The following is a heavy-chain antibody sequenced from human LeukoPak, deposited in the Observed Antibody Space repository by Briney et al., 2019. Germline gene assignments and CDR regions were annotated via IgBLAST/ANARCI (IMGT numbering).Heavy chain of an antibody. D-gene: IGHD3-9*01. CDR3: ARDMDYDILTGYPSAY. V-gene: IGHV3-11*04. J-gene: IGHJ4*02. Sequence: TGGSLRLSCAASGFTFSDYYMSWIRQAPGKGLEWVSYISSSGSTIYYADSVKGRFTISRDNAKNSLYLQMNSLRAEDTAVYYCARDMDYDILTGYPSAYWGQGTLVTISS. CDR2: ISSSGSTI. CDR1: GFTFSDYY.